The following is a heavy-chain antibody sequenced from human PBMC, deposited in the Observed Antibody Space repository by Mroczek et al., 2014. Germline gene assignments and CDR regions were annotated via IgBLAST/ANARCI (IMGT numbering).Heavy chain of an antibody. CDR2: ISYDGTYK. Sequence: VQLGGRSGGGRGSSLGGSLRLSCAASGFSFSSYPLHWVRQAPGKGLEWVAVISYDGTYKSYLDSVKGRFTISRDDSKNTLYLQMNSLRLEDTSVYYCARGFGDPMGRFDSWGQGTLVTVSS. D-gene: IGHD3-10*01. CDR1: GFSFSSYP. CDR3: ARGFGDPMGRFDS. J-gene: IGHJ5*01. V-gene: IGHV3-30-3*01.